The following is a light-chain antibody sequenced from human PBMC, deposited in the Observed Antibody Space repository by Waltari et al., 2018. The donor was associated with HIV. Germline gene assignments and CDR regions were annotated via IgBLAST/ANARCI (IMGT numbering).Light chain of an antibody. CDR3: QQYNFYSSWT. Sequence: DIQMTQSPSTLSASVGQRVTITCRVSQSISSWLAWYQQKPGKAPKLLIYKASSLESGVPSRFSGSGSGTEFTLTINSLQPDDFATYYCQQYNFYSSWTFGQGTTVEIK. V-gene: IGKV1-5*03. CDR1: QSISSW. J-gene: IGKJ1*01. CDR2: KAS.